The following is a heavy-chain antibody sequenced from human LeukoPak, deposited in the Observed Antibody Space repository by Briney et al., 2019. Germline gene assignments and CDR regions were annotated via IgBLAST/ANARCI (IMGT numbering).Heavy chain of an antibody. CDR3: VRDETLWTLDW. V-gene: IGHV3-74*03. Sequence: GGSLRLSCTASGFTFSGHWIHWVRQAPGRGLVGVSRINEDGTDSMYAESVKGRFTISRDNAKNTVYLQMNSLRAEDTAVYYCVRDETLWTLDWWGQGTLVSVSS. CDR1: GFTFSGHW. J-gene: IGHJ4*02. D-gene: IGHD1-1*01. CDR2: INEDGTDS.